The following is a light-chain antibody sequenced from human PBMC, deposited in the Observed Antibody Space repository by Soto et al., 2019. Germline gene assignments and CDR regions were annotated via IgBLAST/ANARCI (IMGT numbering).Light chain of an antibody. CDR2: DAS. CDR1: QSISSW. V-gene: IGKV1-5*01. CDR3: QQYKTYSWT. Sequence: DIQMTQSPSTLSASVGDRVTITCRASQSISSWLAWYQQKPGNAPKLLIYDASSLESGVPSRFSGSGSGTEFTLTIRSLQPDDFATYYCQQYKTYSWTFGQGTKVDIK. J-gene: IGKJ1*01.